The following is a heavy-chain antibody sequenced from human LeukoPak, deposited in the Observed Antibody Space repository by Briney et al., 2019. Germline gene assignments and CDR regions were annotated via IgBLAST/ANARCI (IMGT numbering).Heavy chain of an antibody. CDR1: GFTFSAYA. CDR2: ISGNSAET. CDR3: VRGDGRWFGLIDY. J-gene: IGHJ4*02. D-gene: IGHD3-10*01. Sequence: GGSLRLSCAASGFTFSAYAMIWVRQAPGKGLEWVSAISGNSAETFYLNSVKGRFTISRDNSKNTLFLQMNSLTSEDTAIYYCVRGDGRWFGLIDYWGQGVLATVSS. V-gene: IGHV3-23*01.